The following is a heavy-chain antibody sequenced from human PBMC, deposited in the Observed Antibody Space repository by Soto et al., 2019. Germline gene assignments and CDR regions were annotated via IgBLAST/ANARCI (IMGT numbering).Heavy chain of an antibody. D-gene: IGHD3-9*01. J-gene: IGHJ5*02. Sequence: SETLSLTCTVSGGSISSGDYYWSWIRQPPGKGLEWIGYIYYSGITYYNPSLKSRVTISVDTSKNQFSLKLSSVTAADTAVYYCARQEGNYDILTGPNWFDPWGQGTLVTVSS. V-gene: IGHV4-30-4*01. CDR1: GGSISSGDYY. CDR2: IYYSGIT. CDR3: ARQEGNYDILTGPNWFDP.